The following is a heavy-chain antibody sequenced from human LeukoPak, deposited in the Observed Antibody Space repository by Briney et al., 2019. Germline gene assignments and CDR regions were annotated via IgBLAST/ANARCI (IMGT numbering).Heavy chain of an antibody. CDR2: ISYDGSNK. J-gene: IGHJ5*02. D-gene: IGHD4-17*01. Sequence: GRSLRLPCAASGFTFSSYGMHWVRQAPGKGLEWVAVISYDGSNKYYADSVKGRFTISRDNSKNTLYLQMNSLRAEDTAVYYCAKESPRGYDYGDYYSWFDPWGQGTLVTVSS. V-gene: IGHV3-30*18. CDR1: GFTFSSYG. CDR3: AKESPRGYDYGDYYSWFDP.